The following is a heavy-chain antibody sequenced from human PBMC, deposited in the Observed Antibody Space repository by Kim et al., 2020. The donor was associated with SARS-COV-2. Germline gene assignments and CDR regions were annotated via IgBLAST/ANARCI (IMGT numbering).Heavy chain of an antibody. CDR1: GFTFSSSN. Sequence: GGSLRLSCVASGFTFSSSNMNWVRQAPGKGLEWVSHISTTSITYYADSVKGRFTISRDNARNSVYLQMYSLRDEDTAVYYCARDWQWQRDYWGQGALATVAS. V-gene: IGHV3-48*02. J-gene: IGHJ4*02. CDR3: ARDWQWQRDY. CDR2: ISTTSIT. D-gene: IGHD6-19*01.